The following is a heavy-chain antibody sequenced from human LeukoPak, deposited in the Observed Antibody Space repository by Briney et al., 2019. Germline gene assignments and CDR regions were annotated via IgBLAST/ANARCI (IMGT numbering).Heavy chain of an antibody. D-gene: IGHD3-22*01. CDR1: GGSISSGDYY. CDR3: ASKKLDYYDSSGYVSWFDP. Sequence: PSQTLSLTCTVSGGSISSGDYYWSWIRQPPGEGLEWIGYIYYSGSTYYNPSLKSRVTISVDTSKNQFSLKLSSVTAADTAVYYCASKKLDYYDSSGYVSWFDPWGQGTLVTVSS. CDR2: IYYSGST. V-gene: IGHV4-30-4*01. J-gene: IGHJ5*02.